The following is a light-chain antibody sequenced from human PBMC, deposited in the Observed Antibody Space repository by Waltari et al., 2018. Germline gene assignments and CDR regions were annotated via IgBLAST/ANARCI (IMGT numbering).Light chain of an antibody. J-gene: IGLJ2*01. CDR2: DVT. V-gene: IGLV2-14*03. CDR3: SSFTSSTTGI. Sequence: SALTQPDSVSGSPGQSITNACSGISSDRGGYHDASWYQQLPGEAPKVIIYDVTNRPSGVSNRFSGSKSGSSASLTISGLQPEDEADYYCSSFTSSTTGIFGGGTKLTVL. CDR1: SSDRGGYHD.